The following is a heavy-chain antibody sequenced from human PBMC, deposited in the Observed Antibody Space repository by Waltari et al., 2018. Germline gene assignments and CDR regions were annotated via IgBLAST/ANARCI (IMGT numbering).Heavy chain of an antibody. CDR3: VRGRIAVAGRRYFDY. J-gene: IGHJ4*02. CDR1: GGSFSGYY. Sequence: QVQLQQWGAGLLKPSATLSLTCAVYGGSFSGYYWSWIRQPPGKGLEWIGEINHSGSTNYNPSLKSRVTISVDTSKNQFSLKLSSVTAADTAVYYCVRGRIAVAGRRYFDYWGQGTLVTVSS. V-gene: IGHV4-34*01. D-gene: IGHD6-19*01. CDR2: INHSGST.